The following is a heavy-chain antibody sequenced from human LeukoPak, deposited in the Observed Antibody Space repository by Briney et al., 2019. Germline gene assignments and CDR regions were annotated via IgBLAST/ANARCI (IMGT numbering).Heavy chain of an antibody. V-gene: IGHV3-33*06. D-gene: IGHD3-3*01. J-gene: IGHJ6*03. CDR3: AKEPPYDFWSGYYDDHYYYYMDV. Sequence: PGGSLRLSCATSGFTFSSYGMHWVRQAPGKGLEWVAVIWYDGSNKYYADSVKGRFTISRDNSKNTLYPQMNSLRAEDTAVYYCAKEPPYDFWSGYYDDHYYYYMDVWGKGTTVTVSS. CDR1: GFTFSSYG. CDR2: IWYDGSNK.